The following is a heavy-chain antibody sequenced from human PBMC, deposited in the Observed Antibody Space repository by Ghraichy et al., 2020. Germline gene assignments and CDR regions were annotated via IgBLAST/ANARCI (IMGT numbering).Heavy chain of an antibody. V-gene: IGHV3-33*01. J-gene: IGHJ6*03. CDR3: ARAVGLIENLYYYMDA. CDR2: IWYDGSNK. CDR1: GFSFISYG. Sequence: GGSLRLSCEASGFSFISYGMHWVRQAPGKGLERVAIIWYDGSNKYYGDSVKGRFTISRDSSKNTLYLQMNSLRVEDTAVYYCARAVGLIENLYYYMDAWGKGTTVTVSS. D-gene: IGHD3-22*01.